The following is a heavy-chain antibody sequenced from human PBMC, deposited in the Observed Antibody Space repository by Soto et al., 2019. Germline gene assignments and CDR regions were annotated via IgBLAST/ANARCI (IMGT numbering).Heavy chain of an antibody. CDR3: ARLNGYCISTNCHGYYGMDV. CDR1: GGFVGSSSYS. D-gene: IGHD2-2*03. V-gene: IGHV4-39*01. Sequence: QLQVQESGPGLVKPSETLSLTCSVSGGFVGSSSYSWGWIRQSPGKGLEWIGTIYSSENTYYNPSLLSRVTISVDTSKNEFSLRLSSVTAADTAVYYCARLNGYCISTNCHGYYGMDVWGQGTTVTVSS. J-gene: IGHJ6*02. CDR2: IYSSENT.